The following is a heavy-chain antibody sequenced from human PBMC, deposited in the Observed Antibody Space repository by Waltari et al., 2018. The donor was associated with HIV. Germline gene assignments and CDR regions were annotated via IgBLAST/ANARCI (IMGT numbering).Heavy chain of an antibody. Sequence: QVQLVQSGAEVTRPGASVKVSCKVSGYILTEFYIHWVRQAPGKVLEWVGSFDPADGKTTYAQKFQGRVTMTEDTSTDTASMEVSSLRSEDTAVYYCATARQWLVDSGMDVWGQGTTVTVSS. V-gene: IGHV1-24*01. J-gene: IGHJ6*02. D-gene: IGHD6-19*01. CDR3: ATARQWLVDSGMDV. CDR2: FDPADGKT. CDR1: GYILTEFY.